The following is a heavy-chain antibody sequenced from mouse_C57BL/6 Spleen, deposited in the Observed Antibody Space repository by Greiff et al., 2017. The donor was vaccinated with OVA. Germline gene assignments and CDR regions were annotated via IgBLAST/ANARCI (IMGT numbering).Heavy chain of an antibody. CDR2: IVPGSSST. Sequence: QVHVKQSGPELVRPGASVKISCKAPGYTFTSHWMQWVRQRPGQGLEWIGEIVPGSSSTYYDQKFKGKATLSVDTSSSTAYMQRSSLTSEDSAVYFCAKSVDYGGYWGQGTLVTVAA. V-gene: IGHV1-56*01. CDR3: AKSVDYGGY. J-gene: IGHJ3*01. CDR1: GYTFTSHW. D-gene: IGHD2-4*01.